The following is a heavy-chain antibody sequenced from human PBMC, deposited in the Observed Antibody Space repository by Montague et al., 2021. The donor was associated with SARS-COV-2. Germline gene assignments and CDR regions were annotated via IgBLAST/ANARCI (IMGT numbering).Heavy chain of an antibody. CDR2: IYHSGST. J-gene: IGHJ6*02. CDR1: GGSISGYY. V-gene: IGHV4-59*12. Sequence: SETLSLTCTVSGGSISGYYWSWIRQPPGKGLEWIGDIYHSGSTNYNSSLKSQVTISVDTSKNQFSLKLSSVTAADTAVYYCARDSYQVLWSDYSCYGMDVWGQGTTVTVSS. D-gene: IGHD2-2*01. CDR3: ARDSYQVLWSDYSCYGMDV.